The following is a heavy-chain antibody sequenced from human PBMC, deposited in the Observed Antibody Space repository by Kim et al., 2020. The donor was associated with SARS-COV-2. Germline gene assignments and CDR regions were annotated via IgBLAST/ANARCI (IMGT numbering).Heavy chain of an antibody. CDR2: IFSSGST. CDR1: GGSISSYY. J-gene: IGHJ3*02. V-gene: IGHV4-59*08. Sequence: SETLSLTCTVSGGSISSYYWNWIRQPPGKGLEWIGYIFSSGSTNYNPSLRSRVTISVDTSKGQFSLKLSSVTAADTAVYYCARLHSGNAFYIWGQGTVFT. D-gene: IGHD3-10*01. CDR3: ARLHSGNAFYI.